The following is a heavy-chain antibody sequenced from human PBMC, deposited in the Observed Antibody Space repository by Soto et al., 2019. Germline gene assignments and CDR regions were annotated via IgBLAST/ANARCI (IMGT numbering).Heavy chain of an antibody. CDR1: GGSITTDNCY. D-gene: IGHD3-9*01. V-gene: IGHV4-39*01. CDR2: VYYSGTT. J-gene: IGHJ4*02. CDR3: ARQKQYYDVLARYYRAHYFDY. Sequence: PSETLSLTXSVSGGSITTDNCYWGWIRQPPGKGVEWIGSVYYSGTTYYNPSLKSRVTISVDTSKNHFSLRLTSVTAADTAVYYCARQKQYYDVLARYYRAHYFDYWGQGSLVTVSS.